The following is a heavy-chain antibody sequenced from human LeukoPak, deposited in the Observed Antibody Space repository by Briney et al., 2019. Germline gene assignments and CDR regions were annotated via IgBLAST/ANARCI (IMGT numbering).Heavy chain of an antibody. D-gene: IGHD6-19*01. CDR3: ARGHPSATGYSSGWYFHY. CDR1: GGTFSSYA. Sequence: SVKVSCKASGGTFSSYAISWVRQAPGQGLEWMGGIIPIFGTANYAQKFQGRVTITADKSTSTAYMELSSLRSEDTAVYYCARGHPSATGYSSGWYFHYWGQGTLVTVSS. V-gene: IGHV1-69*06. J-gene: IGHJ4*02. CDR2: IIPIFGTA.